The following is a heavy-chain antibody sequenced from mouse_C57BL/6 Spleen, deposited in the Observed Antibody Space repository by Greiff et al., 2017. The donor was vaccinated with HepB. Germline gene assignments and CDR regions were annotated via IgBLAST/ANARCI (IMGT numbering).Heavy chain of an antibody. CDR2: ISDGGSYT. Sequence: EVQLVESGGGLVKPGGSLKLSCAASGFTFSSYAMSWVRQTPEKRLEWVATISDGGSYTYYPDNVKGRFTISRDNAKNTLYLQMSHLKSEDTAMYYCAREGYGSSYWFAYWGQGTLVTVSA. CDR1: GFTFSSYA. D-gene: IGHD1-1*01. J-gene: IGHJ3*01. CDR3: AREGYGSSYWFAY. V-gene: IGHV5-4*01.